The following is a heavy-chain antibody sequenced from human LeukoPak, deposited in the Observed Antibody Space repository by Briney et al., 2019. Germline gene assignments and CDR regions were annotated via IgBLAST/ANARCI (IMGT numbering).Heavy chain of an antibody. D-gene: IGHD3-10*01. Sequence: GGSLRLSCAASGFLFSNYWMQWVRQAPGKGLEWVSYIDSSGSTIHYADSVKGRFTISRDNAKNSLYLQMNSLRAEDTAVYYCAKAGRGGAITMVRGVKGDYYYMDVWGKGTTVSISS. J-gene: IGHJ6*03. CDR3: AKAGRGGAITMVRGVKGDYYYMDV. V-gene: IGHV3-48*03. CDR2: IDSSGSTI. CDR1: GFLFSNYW.